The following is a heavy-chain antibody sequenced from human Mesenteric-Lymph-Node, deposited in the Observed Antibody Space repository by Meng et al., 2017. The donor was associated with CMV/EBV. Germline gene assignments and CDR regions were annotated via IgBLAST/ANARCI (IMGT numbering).Heavy chain of an antibody. CDR3: ARHKMVYTRQSLDP. Sequence: GSSISSIPSSWGWIRQPPGKGLEWFGSITYRGSTYYNPSLKSRVTISVDTSKNEFSLRLSSVTAADTAIYYCARHKMVYTRQSLDPWGRGTLVTVSS. J-gene: IGHJ5*02. CDR2: ITYRGST. V-gene: IGHV4-39*01. CDR1: GSSISSIPSS. D-gene: IGHD2-8*01.